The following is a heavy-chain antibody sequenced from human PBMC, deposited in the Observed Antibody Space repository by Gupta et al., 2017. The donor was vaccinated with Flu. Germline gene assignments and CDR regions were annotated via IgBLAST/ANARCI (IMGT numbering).Heavy chain of an antibody. Sequence: SGFTFSNYNMNWVRQAPGKGLEWVSSISSSNSFIYYGDSVKGRFTISRDNAKNSLYLQMESLRAEDTAVYYCARDRGSFDIWGQGTRVTVSS. CDR3: ARDRGSFDI. CDR2: ISSSNSFI. V-gene: IGHV3-21*06. CDR1: GFTFSNYN. J-gene: IGHJ3*02. D-gene: IGHD3-16*01.